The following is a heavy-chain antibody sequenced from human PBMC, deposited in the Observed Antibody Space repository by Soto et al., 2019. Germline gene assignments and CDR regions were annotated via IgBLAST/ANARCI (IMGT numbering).Heavy chain of an antibody. V-gene: IGHV3-21*01. CDR3: AKGLQDFDH. Sequence: GGSLRLSRAPSGFTFSDYTMNWVRQAPGKGLEWVSSISSSSSFIYYSDSVKGRFTISRDNDRNSLYLQMTSLRGEDTAVYYCAKGLQDFDHWGQGTPVTVSS. CDR1: GFTFSDYT. J-gene: IGHJ4*02. CDR2: ISSSSSFI.